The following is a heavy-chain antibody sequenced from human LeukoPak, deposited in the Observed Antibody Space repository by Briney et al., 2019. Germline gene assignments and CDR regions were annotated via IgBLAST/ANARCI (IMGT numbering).Heavy chain of an antibody. V-gene: IGHV3-74*01. J-gene: IGHJ4*02. D-gene: IGHD4-23*01. Sequence: PGGSLRLSCAASGFTFSSYWMHWVRQAPGKGLVWVSRINSGGSSTSYADSVKGRFTISRDNAKNTLYLQMNSLRAEDTAVYYCARGGDYGGKGNFDYWGQGTLVTVSS. CDR2: INSGGSST. CDR1: GFTFSSYW. CDR3: ARGGDYGGKGNFDY.